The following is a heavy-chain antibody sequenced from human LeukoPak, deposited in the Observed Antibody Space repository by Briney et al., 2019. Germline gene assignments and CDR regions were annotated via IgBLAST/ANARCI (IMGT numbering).Heavy chain of an antibody. CDR3: ANYGSVSYFVY. D-gene: IGHD3-10*01. V-gene: IGHV3-21*01. CDR1: GFTFSSYT. CDR2: ISSSSSYI. J-gene: IGHJ4*02. Sequence: GGSLRLSCAASGFTFSSYTMNWVRQAPGKGLEWVSSISSSSSYIYYADSVKGRFTISRDNAKNSLYLQMISLRAEDTAVYYCANYGSVSYFVYWGQGTPVTVSS.